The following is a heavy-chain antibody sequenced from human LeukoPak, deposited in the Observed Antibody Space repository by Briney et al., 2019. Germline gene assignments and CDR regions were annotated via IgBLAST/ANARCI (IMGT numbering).Heavy chain of an antibody. V-gene: IGHV1-2*02. D-gene: IGHD6-13*01. J-gene: IGHJ5*02. Sequence: ASVKVSCKASGYTFTGYYMHWVRQAPEQGLEWMGWINPNSGGTNYAQKFQGRVTMTRDTSISTAYMELSRLRSDDTAVYYCARDRYIAAAGTSNWFDPWGQGTLVTVSS. CDR1: GYTFTGYY. CDR2: INPNSGGT. CDR3: ARDRYIAAAGTSNWFDP.